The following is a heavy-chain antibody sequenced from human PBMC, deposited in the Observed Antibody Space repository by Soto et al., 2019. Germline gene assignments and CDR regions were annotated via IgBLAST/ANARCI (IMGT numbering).Heavy chain of an antibody. CDR2: IYYSGST. CDR3: AVFVVVAATRFDY. V-gene: IGHV4-39*01. D-gene: IGHD2-15*01. J-gene: IGHJ4*02. Sequence: SETLSLTCTVSGGSISSSSYYWGWIRQPPGKGLEWIGSIYYSGSTYYNPSLKSRVTISVETSKNQFSLKLSSVTAADTAVYYCAVFVVVAATRFDYWGQGTLVTVSS. CDR1: GGSISSSSYY.